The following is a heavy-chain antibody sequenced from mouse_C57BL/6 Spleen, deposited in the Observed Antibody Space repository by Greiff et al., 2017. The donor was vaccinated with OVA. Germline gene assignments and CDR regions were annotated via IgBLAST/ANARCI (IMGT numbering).Heavy chain of an antibody. V-gene: IGHV14-2*01. J-gene: IGHJ1*03. CDR2: IDPEDGET. D-gene: IGHD1-1*01. CDR1: GFNIKDYY. CDR3: ARCYGSSYYDWYFDV. Sequence: EVQLQQSGAELVKPGASVKLSCTASGFNIKDYYMHWVKQRTEQGLEWIGRIDPEDGETKYAPKFQGKATITAATSSNTAYLQLSSLTSEDTAVYYCARCYGSSYYDWYFDVWGTGTTVTVSS.